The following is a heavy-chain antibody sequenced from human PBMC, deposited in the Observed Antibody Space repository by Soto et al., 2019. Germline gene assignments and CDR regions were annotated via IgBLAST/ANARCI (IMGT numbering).Heavy chain of an antibody. V-gene: IGHV3-21*01. CDR2: ISSSSSYI. CDR1: GFTFSSYS. D-gene: IGHD3-22*01. CDR3: ARDSHYYDSSGYHLDAFDI. Sequence: GGSLRLSCAASGFTFSSYSMNWVRQAPGKGLEWVPSISSSSSYIYYADSVKGRFTISRDNAKNSLYLQMNSLRAEDTAVYYCARDSHYYDSSGYHLDAFDIWGQGTMVTVSS. J-gene: IGHJ3*02.